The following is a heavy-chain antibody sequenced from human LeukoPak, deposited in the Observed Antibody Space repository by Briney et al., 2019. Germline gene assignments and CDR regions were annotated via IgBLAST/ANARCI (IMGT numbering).Heavy chain of an antibody. Sequence: SETLSLTCAVSGYSISSGYYWGWIRQPPGKGLEWIGSIYRTGETHYNLSLKSRLTMSVDTSKNQFSLKLNSLTAADTAVYYCARGRSGYGGNSGIASCDYWGQGTLVTVSS. CDR1: GYSISSGYY. D-gene: IGHD4-23*01. CDR2: IYRTGET. V-gene: IGHV4-38-2*01. CDR3: ARGRSGYGGNSGIASCDY. J-gene: IGHJ4*02.